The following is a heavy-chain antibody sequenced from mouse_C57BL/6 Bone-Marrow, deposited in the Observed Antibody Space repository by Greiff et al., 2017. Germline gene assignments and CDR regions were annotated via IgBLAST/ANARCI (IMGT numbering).Heavy chain of an antibody. Sequence: EVMLVESGGDLVKPGGSLKLSCAASGFTFSSYGMSWVRQTPDKRLEWVATISSGGSYTYYPDSVKGRFTISRDNAKNTLYLQMSSLKSEDTAMYYWATQLRLRPYAMDYWGQGTSVTVSS. CDR1: GFTFSSYG. D-gene: IGHD3-2*02. CDR2: ISSGGSYT. CDR3: ATQLRLRPYAMDY. J-gene: IGHJ4*01. V-gene: IGHV5-6*01.